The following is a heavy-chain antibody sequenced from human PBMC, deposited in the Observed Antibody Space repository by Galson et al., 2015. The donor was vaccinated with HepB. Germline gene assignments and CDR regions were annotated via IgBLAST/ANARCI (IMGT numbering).Heavy chain of an antibody. V-gene: IGHV6-1*01. CDR1: GDSVSSNSAA. Sequence: CAIAGDSVSSNSAAWNWIRQSPSRGLEWLGRTYYRSKWYNDYAVSVKSRITINPDTSKNQFSLQLNSVTPEDTAVYYCARDSANIIESSNWFDPWGQGTLVTVSS. CDR2: TYYRSKWYN. J-gene: IGHJ5*02. CDR3: ARDSANIIESSNWFDP. D-gene: IGHD3-10*01.